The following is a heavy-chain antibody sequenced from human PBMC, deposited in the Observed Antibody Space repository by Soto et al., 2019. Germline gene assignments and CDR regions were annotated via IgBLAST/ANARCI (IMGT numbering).Heavy chain of an antibody. CDR3: AKRPRSIQTFDY. J-gene: IGHJ4*02. Sequence: EVQLLESGGGSVQPGGSLRLSCVASGFTFRNYAMSWVRQAPGKGLEWVSTLSGSGSSIDYADSVRGRFTISRDNSKNTLYLQMNSLRAEDTAVYYCAKRPRSIQTFDYWGQGALVTVSS. CDR1: GFTFRNYA. V-gene: IGHV3-23*01. D-gene: IGHD5-18*01. CDR2: LSGSGSSI.